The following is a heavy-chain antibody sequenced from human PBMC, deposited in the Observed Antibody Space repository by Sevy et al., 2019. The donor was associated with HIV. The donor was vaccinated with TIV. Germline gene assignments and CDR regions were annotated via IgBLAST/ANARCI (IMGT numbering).Heavy chain of an antibody. CDR1: GGSFSGYY. CDR2: INHSGST. J-gene: IGHJ6*02. CDR3: AGGLGTVVVVPAATGYYGMDV. V-gene: IGHV4-34*01. Sequence: SETLSLTCAVYGGSFSGYYWSWIRQPPGKGLEWIGEINHSGSTNYNPSLKSRVTISVDTYKNQFSLKLSSVTAADSAVYYCAGGLGTVVVVPAATGYYGMDVWGQGTTVTVSS. D-gene: IGHD2-2*01.